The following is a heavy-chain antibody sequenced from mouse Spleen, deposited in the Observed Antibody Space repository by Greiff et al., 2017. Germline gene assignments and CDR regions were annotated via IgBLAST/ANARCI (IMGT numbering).Heavy chain of an antibody. D-gene: IGHD2-10*01. J-gene: IGHJ3*01. V-gene: IGHV1-26*01. CDR3: APYYGNQAWFAY. CDR1: GYTFTDYY. CDR2: INPNNGGT. Sequence: EVQLQQSGPELVKPGASVKISCKASGYTFTDYYMNWVKQSHGKSLEWIGDINPNNGGTSYNQKFKGKATLTVDKSSSTAYMELRSLTSEDSAVYYCAPYYGNQAWFAYWGQGTLVTVSA.